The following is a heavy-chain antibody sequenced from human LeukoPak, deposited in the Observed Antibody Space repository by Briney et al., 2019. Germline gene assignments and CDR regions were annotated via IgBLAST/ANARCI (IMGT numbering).Heavy chain of an antibody. D-gene: IGHD3-9*01. V-gene: IGHV1-2*02. CDR1: GCSFIGYY. CDR3: ASLTGGNAPVASFDY. J-gene: IGHJ4*02. Sequence: ASVKVSCKPSGCSFIGYYMHWMRQPPGQELEWMGWINLNSGDTNYAEKFQGRVTMTRETPISTAYVELSRLKYDGTAVYYCASLTGGNAPVASFDYWGQGTLVTVSS. CDR2: INLNSGDT.